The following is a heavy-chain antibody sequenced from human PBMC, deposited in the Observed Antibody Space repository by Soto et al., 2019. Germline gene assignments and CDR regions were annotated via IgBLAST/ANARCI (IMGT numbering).Heavy chain of an antibody. D-gene: IGHD6-19*01. J-gene: IGHJ5*02. V-gene: IGHV4-4*07. CDR3: AREKAVSSTGWVDP. CDR2: VHTSGST. Sequence: QVQLQESGPGLVKPSETLSLTCTVSGDSLSSYFWSWIRQPAGKGLEWIGRVHTSGSTTYNPSLKGLVTMSADTSTSQFSLKMTSVTAAATAVYYCAREKAVSSTGWVDPWGQGTLVTVSS. CDR1: GDSLSSYF.